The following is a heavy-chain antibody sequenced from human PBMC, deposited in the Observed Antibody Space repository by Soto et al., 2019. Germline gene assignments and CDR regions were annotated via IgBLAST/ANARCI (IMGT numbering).Heavy chain of an antibody. D-gene: IGHD3-3*01. V-gene: IGHV1-8*01. J-gene: IGHJ5*02. CDR1: GYTFTSYD. CDR2: MNPNSGNT. CDR3: ARDITIFGVVIHNWFDP. Sequence: ASVKVSCKASGYTFTSYDINWVRQATGQGLEWMGWMNPNSGNTGYAQKFQGRVTMTRNTSISTAYMELSSLRSEDTAVYYCARDITIFGVVIHNWFDPWGQGTLVTVSS.